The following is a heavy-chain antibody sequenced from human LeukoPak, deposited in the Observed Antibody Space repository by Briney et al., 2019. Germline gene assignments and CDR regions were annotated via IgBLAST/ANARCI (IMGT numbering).Heavy chain of an antibody. J-gene: IGHJ5*02. D-gene: IGHD4-17*01. CDR1: GYIFTTHW. Sequence: GESLKISCKDSGYIFTTHWIGWVRQMPGKGLGWMGIIYPGDSETRYSPSFQGQVTISADKAISTAYLQWNSLQASDTAMYYCVGNNYGDYGGWFDPWGEGTLVTVSS. V-gene: IGHV5-51*01. CDR3: VGNNYGDYGGWFDP. CDR2: IYPGDSET.